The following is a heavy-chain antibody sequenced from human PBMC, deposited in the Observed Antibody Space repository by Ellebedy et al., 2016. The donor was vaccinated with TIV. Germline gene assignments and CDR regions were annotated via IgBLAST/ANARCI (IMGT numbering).Heavy chain of an antibody. D-gene: IGHD3-16*01. CDR2: ISGYDGST. J-gene: IGHJ2*01. CDR1: GFSFSDYG. V-gene: IGHV3-23*01. CDR3: ARDQTGGGWYFDL. Sequence: GGSLRLXXVASGFSFSDYGMHWVRQAPGKGLEWVSGISGYDGSTYYADSVKGRFTISRDNSKSTLYLQMNSLRVEDTAVYYCARDQTGGGWYFDLWGRGTLVTVSS.